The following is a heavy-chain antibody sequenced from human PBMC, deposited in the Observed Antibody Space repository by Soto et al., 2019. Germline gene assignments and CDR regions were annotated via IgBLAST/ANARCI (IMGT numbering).Heavy chain of an antibody. CDR1: GGSISSDC. J-gene: IGHJ5*02. Sequence: QVQLQESGPGLVKPSETLALTCTVSGGSISSDCWSWIRQPPGKGLEWIGHIYHSGSTNYNPSLKSRVTMSIDTSLCQFSLMLTSVTAADTAVYFCARETDYAYVYPWCQGTLVTGSS. CDR2: IYHSGST. D-gene: IGHD4-17*01. V-gene: IGHV4-59*01. CDR3: ARETDYAYVYP.